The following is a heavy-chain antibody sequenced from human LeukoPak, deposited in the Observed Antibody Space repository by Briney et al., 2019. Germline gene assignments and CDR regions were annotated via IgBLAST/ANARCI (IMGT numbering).Heavy chain of an antibody. CDR3: ATPWDYDRILGRFDY. V-gene: IGHV3-23*01. CDR2: ISGSGGST. D-gene: IGHD3-16*01. Sequence: GGSLRLSCAASGFAFSNYAMSWVRQAPGKGLEWVSVISGSGGSTNYADSVKGRFTISRDNSKNTLYLQMNSLRAEDTAVYYCATPWDYDRILGRFDYWGQGTLVTVSS. CDR1: GFAFSNYA. J-gene: IGHJ4*02.